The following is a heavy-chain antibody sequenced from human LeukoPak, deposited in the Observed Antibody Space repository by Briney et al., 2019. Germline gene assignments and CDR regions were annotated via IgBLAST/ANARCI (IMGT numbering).Heavy chain of an antibody. CDR2: MYHSGST. V-gene: IGHV4-38-2*02. CDR1: GYSISSDYY. Sequence: SETLSLTCTVSGYSISSDYYWGWVRQPPGEGLEWIGSMYHSGSTYYNLSVKSRVTISVDTSKNQFSLKLRSLTAADTAMYYSARGKNRGSHIDDWGPGTLVTAST. D-gene: IGHD1-26*01. CDR3: ARGKNRGSHIDD. J-gene: IGHJ4*01.